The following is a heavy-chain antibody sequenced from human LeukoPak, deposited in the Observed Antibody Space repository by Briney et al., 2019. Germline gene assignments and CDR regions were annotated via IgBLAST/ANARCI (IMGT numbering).Heavy chain of an antibody. CDR3: ARVGYTYGYFDY. Sequence: GGSLRLSCAGSGFTFTTYSMNWVRQAPGKGLEWVSYISSTSRTIYYADSVKGRFTISRDNARNSLYLHMNSLRAEDTAVYYCARVGYTYGYFDYWGQGTLVTVPS. CDR1: GFTFTTYS. D-gene: IGHD5-18*01. J-gene: IGHJ4*02. V-gene: IGHV3-48*01. CDR2: ISSTSRTI.